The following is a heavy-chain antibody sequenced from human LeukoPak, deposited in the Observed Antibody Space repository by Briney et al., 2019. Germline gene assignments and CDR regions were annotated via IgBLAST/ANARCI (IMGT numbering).Heavy chain of an antibody. CDR3: AKGLSGVTHDAFHI. Sequence: GGSLRLSCAASGFTFSSYAMSWVRQAPGKGLEWVSAISGSGGSTYYADSVKGRFTISRDNAKNSLYLQMNSLKTADTALYYCAKGLSGVTHDAFHIWGQGTMVTVSS. D-gene: IGHD2-15*01. V-gene: IGHV3-23*01. CDR2: ISGSGGST. CDR1: GFTFSSYA. J-gene: IGHJ3*02.